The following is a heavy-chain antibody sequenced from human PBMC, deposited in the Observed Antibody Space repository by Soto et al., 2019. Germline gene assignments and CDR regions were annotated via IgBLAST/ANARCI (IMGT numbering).Heavy chain of an antibody. CDR3: AKRSSYSSGWHFDY. Sequence: EVQLLESGGGLVQPGGSLRLSCAASGLTFGSYAMTWVRQAPGKGLEWVSAVSGSGGSTYYADSVKGRFTISRDDSRNTLYLQMNSLRAEDTAVYYCAKRSSYSSGWHFDYWGQGTLVTVSS. CDR1: GLTFGSYA. CDR2: VSGSGGST. V-gene: IGHV3-23*01. J-gene: IGHJ4*02. D-gene: IGHD6-19*01.